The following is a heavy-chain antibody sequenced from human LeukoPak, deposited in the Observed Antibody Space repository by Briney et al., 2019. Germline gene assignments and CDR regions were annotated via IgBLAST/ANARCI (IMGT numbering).Heavy chain of an antibody. CDR1: GGSISSHY. J-gene: IGHJ3*02. CDR3: ARDLGDAFDI. CDR2: IYYSGST. Sequence: PSETPSLTCTVSGGSISSHYWSWIRQPPGKGLEWIGYIYYSGSTNYNPSLKSRVTISVDTSKNQFSLKLSSVTAADTAVYYCARDLGDAFDIWGQGTMVTVSS. V-gene: IGHV4-59*11. D-gene: IGHD1-26*01.